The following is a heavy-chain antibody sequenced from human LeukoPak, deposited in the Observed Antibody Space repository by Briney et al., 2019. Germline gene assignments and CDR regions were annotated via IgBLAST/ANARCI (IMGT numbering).Heavy chain of an antibody. V-gene: IGHV3-21*01. CDR1: GFTFSGYS. Sequence: PGGSLRLSCAASGFTFSGYSMNWVRQAPGKGLEWVSSISSSSSYIYYADSVKGRFTISRDNAKNSLYLQMNSLRAEDTAVYYCARDSGGGGGDIWGQGTMVTVSS. CDR3: ARDSGGGGGDI. D-gene: IGHD3-16*01. J-gene: IGHJ3*02. CDR2: ISSSSSYI.